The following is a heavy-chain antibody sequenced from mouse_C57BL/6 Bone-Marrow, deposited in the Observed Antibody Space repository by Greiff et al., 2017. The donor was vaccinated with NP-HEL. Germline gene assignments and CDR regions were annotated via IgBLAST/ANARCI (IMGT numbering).Heavy chain of an antibody. Sequence: VHVKQSGAELVRPGASVKLSCTASGFNIKDDYMHWVKQRPEQGLEWIGWIDPENGDTEYASKFQGKATITADTSSNTAYLQLSSLTSEDTAVYYCTSNLLLRSYYFDYWGQGTTLTVSS. V-gene: IGHV14-4*01. J-gene: IGHJ2*01. CDR2: IDPENGDT. CDR3: TSNLLLRSYYFDY. CDR1: GFNIKDDY. D-gene: IGHD1-1*01.